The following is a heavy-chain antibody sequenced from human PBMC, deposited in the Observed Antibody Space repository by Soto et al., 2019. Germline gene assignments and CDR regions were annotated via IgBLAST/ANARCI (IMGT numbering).Heavy chain of an antibody. CDR3: ARATYYYDRSGYYSEYYFDY. J-gene: IGHJ4*02. D-gene: IGHD3-22*01. CDR1: GYTFTGYY. CDR2: INPNSGGT. V-gene: IGHV1-2*04. Sequence: ASVKGSCKASGYTFTGYYMHLVRQAPGQGLDMMGWINPNSGGTNYAQKFQGWVTMTRDTSISTAYMELSRMRSDDTAVYYCARATYYYDRSGYYSEYYFDYWGKGTLVTVSS.